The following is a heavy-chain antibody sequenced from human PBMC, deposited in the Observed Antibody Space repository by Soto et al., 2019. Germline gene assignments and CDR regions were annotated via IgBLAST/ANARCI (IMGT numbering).Heavy chain of an antibody. D-gene: IGHD3-3*01. CDR1: GFSLTTSGVG. CDR2: IYWDEDK. Sequence: QITLKESGPTVVRPTETLTLTCRFSGFSLTTSGVGVGWIRQSPGKAPEWLALIYWDEDKRYSASLKSRLTITKDTSKNQVVLTVSDLDPTDTATYYCAHRVLRTVFGLVTTTAIYFDFWGQGTPVAVSS. CDR3: AHRVLRTVFGLVTTTAIYFDF. J-gene: IGHJ4*02. V-gene: IGHV2-5*02.